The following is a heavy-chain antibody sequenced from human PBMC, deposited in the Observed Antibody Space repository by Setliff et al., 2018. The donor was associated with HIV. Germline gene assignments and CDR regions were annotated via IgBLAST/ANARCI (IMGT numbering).Heavy chain of an antibody. CDR3: ARSPRIGVAGEFEY. V-gene: IGHV4-4*09. D-gene: IGHD6-19*01. J-gene: IGHJ4*02. CDR1: GDSISTDY. Sequence: SETLSLTCTVSGDSISTDYWTWIRQPPGKGLEWIGYIYTSGSVNYNPSLNSRVTISVDTSKNQFSLKVNPVTAADTAVYYCARSPRIGVAGEFEYWGQGTLVTVSS. CDR2: IYTSGSV.